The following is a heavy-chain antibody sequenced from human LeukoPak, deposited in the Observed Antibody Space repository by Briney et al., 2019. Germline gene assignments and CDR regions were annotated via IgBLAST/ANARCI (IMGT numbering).Heavy chain of an antibody. Sequence: GGSLRLSCAASGFTFSSYSMNWVRQAPGKGLEWVSSISSSSSYIYYADSVKGRFTISRDNAKNSLYLQMNSLRAEDTAVYYCATTTYYYDSSGYITRGWGQGTLVTVSS. CDR1: GFTFSSYS. CDR3: ATTTYYYDSSGYITRG. D-gene: IGHD3-22*01. J-gene: IGHJ4*02. CDR2: ISSSSSYI. V-gene: IGHV3-21*01.